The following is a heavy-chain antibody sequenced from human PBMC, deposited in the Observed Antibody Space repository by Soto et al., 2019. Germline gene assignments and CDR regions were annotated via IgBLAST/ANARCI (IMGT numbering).Heavy chain of an antibody. D-gene: IGHD3-22*01. CDR1: GFTFSSYS. J-gene: IGHJ5*02. CDR2: ISSSSTI. Sequence: GGSLRLSCAASGFTFSSYSMNWVRQAPGKGLEWVSYISSSSTIYYADSVKGRFTISRDNAKNSLYLQMNSLRAEDTAVYYCARKVYYYDSSPAGWFAPWGQGTLVTVSS. V-gene: IGHV3-48*01. CDR3: ARKVYYYDSSPAGWFAP.